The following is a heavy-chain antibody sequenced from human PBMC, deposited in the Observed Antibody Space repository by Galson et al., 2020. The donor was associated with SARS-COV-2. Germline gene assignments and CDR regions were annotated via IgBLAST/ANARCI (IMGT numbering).Heavy chain of an antibody. CDR3: SRSIVTAYYFSYMDV. Sequence: SETLSLTCAVSGGSISSSDWWGWVRQPPGKGLEWIGEIFHSGYTNYNPSLKSRVTMSLDTSKNQFSLKRSSVTAADTALYYCSRSIVTAYYFSYMDVWGKGTTVTVSS. V-gene: IGHV4-4*02. CDR2: IFHSGYT. D-gene: IGHD1-26*01. J-gene: IGHJ6*03. CDR1: GGSISSSDW.